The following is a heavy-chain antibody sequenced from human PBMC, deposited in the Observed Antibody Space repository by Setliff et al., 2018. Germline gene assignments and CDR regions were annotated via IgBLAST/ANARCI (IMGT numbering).Heavy chain of an antibody. CDR1: GGSISSSSYY. V-gene: IGHV4-39*07. CDR3: ARWGENSGRPDWRAFDI. J-gene: IGHJ3*02. CDR2: IFYSGST. D-gene: IGHD1-26*01. Sequence: SETLSLTCTVSGGSISSSSYYWGWIRQPPGKGLEWIGSIFYSGSTYYKPSLKSRVTISVDTSKNQFSLKLSSVTAADTAVYYCARWGENSGRPDWRAFDIWGQGTMVTVS.